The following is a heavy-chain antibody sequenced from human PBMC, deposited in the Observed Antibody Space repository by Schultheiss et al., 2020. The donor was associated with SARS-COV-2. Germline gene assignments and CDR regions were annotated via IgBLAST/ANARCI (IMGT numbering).Heavy chain of an antibody. J-gene: IGHJ4*02. Sequence: GGSLRLSCAASGFTVSSNYMSWVRQAPGKGLEWVAVISYDGSNKYYADSVKGRFTISRDNAKNTVYLQMNSLTAEDTAVYYCARERWLPWGSPEYYFDYWGQGTLVTVSS. CDR3: ARERWLPWGSPEYYFDY. CDR2: ISYDGSNK. D-gene: IGHD5-24*01. CDR1: GFTVSSNY. V-gene: IGHV3-30-3*01.